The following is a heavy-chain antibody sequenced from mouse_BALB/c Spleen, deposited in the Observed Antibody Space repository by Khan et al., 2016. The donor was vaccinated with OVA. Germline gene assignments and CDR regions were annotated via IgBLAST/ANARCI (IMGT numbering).Heavy chain of an antibody. Sequence: EVQLQESGPELVKPGASVKISCKTSGYTFPEYTVHWVKQSLGKSLDWIGVINPKNGGTAYNQKFKGKATLTVDKSSSTAFMEFRSLTSEDSAVYYSERDAGRSWGQGTSVTVAS. CDR2: INPKNGGT. CDR1: GYTFPEYT. V-gene: IGHV1-18*01. D-gene: IGHD3-3*01. J-gene: IGHJ4*01. CDR3: ERDAGRS.